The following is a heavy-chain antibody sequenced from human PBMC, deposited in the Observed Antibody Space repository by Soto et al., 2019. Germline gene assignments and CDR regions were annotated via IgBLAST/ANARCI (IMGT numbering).Heavy chain of an antibody. V-gene: IGHV3-23*01. D-gene: IGHD2-8*01. CDR1: GFTFSSYA. CDR3: AKGSSSTNGVAHPPPFYYYYYYMDV. J-gene: IGHJ6*03. CDR2: ISGSGGST. Sequence: GGSLRLSCAASGFTFSSYAMSWVRQAPGKGLEWVSAISGSGGSTYYADSVKGRFTISRDNSKNTLYLQMNSLRAEDTAVYYCAKGSSSTNGVAHPPPFYYYYYYMDVWGKGTTVTVSS.